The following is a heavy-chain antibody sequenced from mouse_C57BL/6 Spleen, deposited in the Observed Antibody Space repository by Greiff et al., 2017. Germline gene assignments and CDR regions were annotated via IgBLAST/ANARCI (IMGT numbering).Heavy chain of an antibody. J-gene: IGHJ1*03. CDR1: GYSITSGYY. D-gene: IGHD1-1*01. Sequence: VQLKESGPGLVKPSQSLSLTCSVTGYSITSGYYWNWIRQFPGNKLEWMGYISYDGSNNYNPSLKNRISITRDTSKNQFFLKLNSVTTEDTATYYCARELPWYFDVWGTGTTVTVSS. CDR2: ISYDGSN. CDR3: ARELPWYFDV. V-gene: IGHV3-6*01.